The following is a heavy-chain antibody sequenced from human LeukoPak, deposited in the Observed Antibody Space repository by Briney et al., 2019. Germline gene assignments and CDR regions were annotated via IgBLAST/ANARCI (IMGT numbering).Heavy chain of an antibody. V-gene: IGHV1-8*03. J-gene: IGHJ4*02. D-gene: IGHD3-3*01. CDR3: ARGPGDFWSGYYKV. CDR2: MNPNSGNT. CDR1: GYTLSIYH. Sequence: KVYCKSSGYTLSIYHTTYLPLTTIPVPIYKGRMNPNSGNTGYAQKFQGRVTITRNTSISTAYMELSSLRSEDTAVYYCARGPGDFWSGYYKVWGQGTLVTVSS.